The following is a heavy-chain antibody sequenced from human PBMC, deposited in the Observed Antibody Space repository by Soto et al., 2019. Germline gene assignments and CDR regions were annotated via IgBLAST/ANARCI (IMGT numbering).Heavy chain of an antibody. Sequence: EVQLLESGGGLVQPGGSLRLSCAASGFTFNNYAMSWVRQAPGKGLEWVAGISSTRNGVYPYYPDSGKGRFTISRDDSMNTLYLQMSSLRAEDTAVYFCAKGDRPYCGAGSCYPTDHWGQGTLVTVSS. CDR1: GFTFNNYA. CDR2: ISSTRNGVYP. J-gene: IGHJ4*02. V-gene: IGHV3-23*01. D-gene: IGHD2-15*01. CDR3: AKGDRPYCGAGSCYPTDH.